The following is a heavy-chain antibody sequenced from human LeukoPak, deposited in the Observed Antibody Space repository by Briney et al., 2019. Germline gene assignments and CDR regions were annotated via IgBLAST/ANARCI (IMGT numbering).Heavy chain of an antibody. CDR1: DDSISSYY. J-gene: IGHJ4*02. D-gene: IGHD3-22*01. CDR2: IYSGGNI. CDR3: ARHRRGSGYYPVEY. Sequence: PSETLSLTCTVSDDSISSYYWSWVRQPPGKGLEWIGHIYSGGNINYNPPLKSRVTISVDTSKNQLSMKLTSVTAADTAVYYCARHRRGSGYYPVEYWGQGTLVTVSS. V-gene: IGHV4-59*01.